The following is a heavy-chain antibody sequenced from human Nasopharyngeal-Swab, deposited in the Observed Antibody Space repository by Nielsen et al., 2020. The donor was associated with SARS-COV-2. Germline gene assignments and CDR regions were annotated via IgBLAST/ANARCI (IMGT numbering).Heavy chain of an antibody. D-gene: IGHD3-22*01. J-gene: IGHJ4*02. Sequence: ASVKVSCKASGYTFNIYGVSWVRQAPGQGLEWMGWISANTGNTNYAQKFQGRVTMTTDTSTSTAYMELRSLRSDDTAVYYCATDESSGYFFDYWGQGTLVTVSS. CDR3: ATDESSGYFFDY. CDR2: ISANTGNT. CDR1: GYTFNIYG. V-gene: IGHV1-18*01.